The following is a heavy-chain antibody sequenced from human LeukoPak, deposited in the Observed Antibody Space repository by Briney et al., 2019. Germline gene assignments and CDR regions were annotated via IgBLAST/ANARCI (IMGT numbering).Heavy chain of an antibody. V-gene: IGHV1-69*04. Sequence: GASVKVSCKASGGTFSSYAISWVRQAPGQGLEWMGRIIPILGIANYAQKFQGRVTITADKSTSTAYMELSSLRSEDTAVYYCARERGSLDDSSGFSDYYFDYWGQGTLVTVSS. CDR2: IIPILGIA. CDR3: ARERGSLDDSSGFSDYYFDY. D-gene: IGHD3-22*01. CDR1: GGTFSSYA. J-gene: IGHJ4*02.